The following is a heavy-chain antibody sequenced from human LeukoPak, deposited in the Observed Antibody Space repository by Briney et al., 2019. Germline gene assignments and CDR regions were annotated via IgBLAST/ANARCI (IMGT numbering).Heavy chain of an antibody. V-gene: IGHV4-34*01. J-gene: IGHJ4*02. Sequence: SETLSLTCAVYGGSFSGYYWSWIRQPPGKGLEWIGEINHSGSTNYNPSLKSRVTISVDTSKNQFSLKLSSVTAADTAVYYCARGPMKVSGCYYFDYWGQGTLVTVSS. CDR2: INHSGST. CDR3: ARGPMKVSGCYYFDY. CDR1: GGSFSGYY. D-gene: IGHD3-22*01.